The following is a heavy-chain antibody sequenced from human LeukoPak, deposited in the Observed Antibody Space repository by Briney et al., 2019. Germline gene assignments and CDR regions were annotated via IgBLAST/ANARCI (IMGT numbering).Heavy chain of an antibody. D-gene: IGHD5/OR15-5a*01. CDR1: GFTFSSYA. J-gene: IGHJ3*02. CDR2: ISGSGGST. CDR3: AKVSAGAGEVLRFAFDI. Sequence: GGSLRLSCAASGFTFSSYAMSWVRQAPGKGLEWVSAISGSGGSTYYADSVKGRFTISRDNSKNTLYLQMNSLRAEDTAVYYCAKVSAGAGEVLRFAFDIWGQGTMVTVSS. V-gene: IGHV3-23*01.